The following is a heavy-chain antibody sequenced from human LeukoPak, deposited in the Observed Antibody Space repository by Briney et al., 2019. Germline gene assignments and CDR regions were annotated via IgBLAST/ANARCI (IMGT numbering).Heavy chain of an antibody. D-gene: IGHD2/OR15-2a*01. Sequence: SVKVSCKASGGTFSSYAISWVRQAPGQGLEWMGGIIPIFGTANYAQKFQGRVTITADESTSTAYMELSSLRSDDTAVYYCARATFQLGILADPWGQGTLVTVSS. CDR2: IIPIFGTA. V-gene: IGHV1-69*01. J-gene: IGHJ5*02. CDR1: GGTFSSYA. CDR3: ARATFQLGILADP.